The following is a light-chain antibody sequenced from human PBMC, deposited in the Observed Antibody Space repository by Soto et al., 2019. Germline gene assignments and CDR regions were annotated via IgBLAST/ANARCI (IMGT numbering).Light chain of an antibody. Sequence: QSALTQPASVAGSPGQSITISCTGNSSDVGAYNYVSWYQQHPGKAPKLMIYDVSNRPSGVSNRFSGSKSGYTASLTISGLQAEDEADYYCSSYASSSTLYVFGTGTKGTVL. CDR2: DVS. CDR3: SSYASSSTLYV. V-gene: IGLV2-14*01. CDR1: SSDVGAYNY. J-gene: IGLJ1*01.